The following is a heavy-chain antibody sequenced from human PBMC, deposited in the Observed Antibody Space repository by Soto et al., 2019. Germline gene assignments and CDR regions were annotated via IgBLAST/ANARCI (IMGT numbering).Heavy chain of an antibody. D-gene: IGHD3-22*01. CDR2: ISFDGRDT. CDR1: GFTFSSYP. J-gene: IGHJ4*02. V-gene: IGHV3-30-3*02. Sequence: LRLSCAASGFTFSSYPLHWVRQAPGKGLAWVAFISFDGRDTYYPDSLKGRFTISRDDSKNTVYLQINSLRPEDPAVYYCAKDYYDSIGYLLYWGQGTPVTVSS. CDR3: AKDYYDSIGYLLY.